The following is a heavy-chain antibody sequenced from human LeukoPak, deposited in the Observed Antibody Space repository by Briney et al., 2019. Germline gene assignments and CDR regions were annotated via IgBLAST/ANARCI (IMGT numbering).Heavy chain of an antibody. CDR2: ISYDGSNK. J-gene: IGHJ4*02. V-gene: IGHV3-30-3*01. CDR1: GFTFSSYA. CDR3: ARDTLEWLLFRFDY. D-gene: IGHD3-3*01. Sequence: GGSLRLSCAASGFTFSSYAMHWVRQAPGKGLEWVAVISYDGSNKYYADSMKGRFTISRDNSKNTLYLQMNSLRAEDTAVYYCARDTLEWLLFRFDYWGQGTLVTVSS.